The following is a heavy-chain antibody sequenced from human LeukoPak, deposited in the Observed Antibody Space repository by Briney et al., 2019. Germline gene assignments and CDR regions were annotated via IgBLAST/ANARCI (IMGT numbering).Heavy chain of an antibody. J-gene: IGHJ3*02. Sequence: GRSLRLSCAASGFTFSNYGMHWVRQAPGKALEWVAVISYDGSNKYYPDSVKGRFTISRDNSKNTVYVQMNSLRAEDTAVYYCAKEEFYYGSGSAQGAFDMWGQGTMVTVSS. CDR2: ISYDGSNK. V-gene: IGHV3-30*18. CDR1: GFTFSNYG. D-gene: IGHD3-10*01. CDR3: AKEEFYYGSGSAQGAFDM.